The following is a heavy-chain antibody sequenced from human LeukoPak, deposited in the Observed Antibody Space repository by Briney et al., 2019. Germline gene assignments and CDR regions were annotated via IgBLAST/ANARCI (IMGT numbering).Heavy chain of an antibody. CDR1: GGSISSYY. V-gene: IGHV4-59*08. Sequence: SETLSLTCTVSGGSISSYYWSWIRQPPGKGLEWVGYIYYSGSTNYNPSLKSRVTISVDTSKNQFSLKLSSVTAADTAVYYCTALVGSSSFTSFDYWGQGTLVTVSS. D-gene: IGHD6-6*01. CDR3: TALVGSSSFTSFDY. CDR2: IYYSGST. J-gene: IGHJ4*02.